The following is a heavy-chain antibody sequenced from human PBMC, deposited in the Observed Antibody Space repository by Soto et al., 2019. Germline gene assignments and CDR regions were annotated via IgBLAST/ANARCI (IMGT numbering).Heavy chain of an antibody. J-gene: IGHJ4*02. D-gene: IGHD4-17*01. CDR3: ARELGGDYAFDS. CDR2: TYYRSKWYN. CDR1: VDSVSSNIAA. Sequence: SQTLSLTCAISVDSVSSNIAAWNWIRQSPSRGLERVGRTYYRSKWYNDDAVSVKSRISINPDTSKNQSSLQLNSVAREDTAVYYCARELGGDYAFDSWGQGTLVTVSS. V-gene: IGHV6-1*01.